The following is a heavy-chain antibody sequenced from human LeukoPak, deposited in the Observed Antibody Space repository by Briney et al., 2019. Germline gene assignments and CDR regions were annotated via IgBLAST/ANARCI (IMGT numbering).Heavy chain of an antibody. CDR2: IYSGGST. CDR3: ARVGYLGYCSSTSCYTFDY. J-gene: IGHJ4*02. CDR1: GFTVSSNY. V-gene: IGHV3-66*02. Sequence: GGSLRLSCAASGFTVSSNYMSWARQAPGKGLEWVSVIYSGGSTYYADSVKGRFTISRDNSKNTLYLQMNSLRAEDTAVYYCARVGYLGYCSSTSCYTFDYWGQGTLVTVSS. D-gene: IGHD2-2*02.